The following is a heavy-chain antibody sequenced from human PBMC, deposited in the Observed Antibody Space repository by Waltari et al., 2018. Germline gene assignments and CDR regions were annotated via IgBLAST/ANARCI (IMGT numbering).Heavy chain of an antibody. CDR1: GCSISSYY. V-gene: IGHV4-59*01. Sequence: QVQLQESGSGLVKPSETLSLPCTVSGCSISSYYWSWIRQPPGKGLEWIGYIYYSGSTNYKPSLKSRVTISLDTSKNQFSLKLSSVTAADTAVYYCARRGATTFDYWGQGTLVTVSS. J-gene: IGHJ4*02. CDR3: ARRGATTFDY. CDR2: IYYSGST. D-gene: IGHD5-12*01.